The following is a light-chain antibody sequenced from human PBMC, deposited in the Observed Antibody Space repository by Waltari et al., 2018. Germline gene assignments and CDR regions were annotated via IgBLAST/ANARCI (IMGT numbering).Light chain of an antibody. CDR2: EVS. J-gene: IGLJ2*01. Sequence: QSALTQSASVSGSPGQSITISCTGTSSDIGSHNIVSWYQQHPGKAPKLMIYEVSKRPSGVSNRFSGSKSGDRASLTISGLQAEDEADYYCCSYAGSSTLDVVFGGGTKLTVL. V-gene: IGLV2-23*02. CDR3: CSYAGSSTLDVV. CDR1: SSDIGSHNI.